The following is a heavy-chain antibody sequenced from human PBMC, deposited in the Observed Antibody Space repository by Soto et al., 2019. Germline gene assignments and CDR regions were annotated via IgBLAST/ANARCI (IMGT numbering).Heavy chain of an antibody. CDR2: ISSSSSTI. CDR1: GFTFSSYS. D-gene: IGHD3-3*01. J-gene: IGHJ4*02. CDR3: VRDFWSRSSYQ. Sequence: GGSLRLSCAASGFTFSSYSMNWVRQAPGKGLEWVSYISSSSSTIYYADSVKGRFAASRDNAKRSLYLQMNSLRVEDTAVYYCVRDFWSRSSYQWGQGAPVTVSS. V-gene: IGHV3-48*01.